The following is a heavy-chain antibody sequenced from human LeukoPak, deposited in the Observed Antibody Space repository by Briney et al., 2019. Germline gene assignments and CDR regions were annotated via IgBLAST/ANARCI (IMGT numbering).Heavy chain of an antibody. J-gene: IGHJ4*02. CDR3: ARGDNYVDS. CDR2: VYYTGST. CDR1: GASFSSDTRY. Sequence: PSGTLSLTCLVSGASFSSDTRYWGWIRQPPGTGLEWIGSVYYTGSTFYNPSLRSRVFISLGTSKSQFSLKMTSVTAADTAHYYCARGDNYVDSWGRGTLVTVSS. V-gene: IGHV4-39*07. D-gene: IGHD1-26*01.